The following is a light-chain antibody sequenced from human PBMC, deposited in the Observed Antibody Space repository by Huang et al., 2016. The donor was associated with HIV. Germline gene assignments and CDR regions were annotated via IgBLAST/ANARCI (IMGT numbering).Light chain of an antibody. CDR3: LQYYSVPQT. Sequence: DIVMTQSPDSMAVSPGERATINCKSSQSLLYSLSKKNYLAWFQDKPGRPPKLLIYWATTRESGVPDRFSGSGSGTDFTITINNLQAEDVAVYFCLQYYSVPQTFGHGTKVEIK. CDR2: WAT. V-gene: IGKV4-1*01. J-gene: IGKJ1*01. CDR1: QSLLYSLSKKNY.